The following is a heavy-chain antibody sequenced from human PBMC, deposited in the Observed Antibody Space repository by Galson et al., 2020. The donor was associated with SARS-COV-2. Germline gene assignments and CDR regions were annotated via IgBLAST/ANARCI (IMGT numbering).Heavy chain of an antibody. D-gene: IGHD6-19*01. Sequence: ASVKVSCKASGYTFTSYYMHWVRQAPGQGLEWMGIINTSGGSTSYAQKFQGRVTLTRDTSTSTVYMELSSLRSEDTAVYYCARDLPRSSGWGVNYYYGMDVWGQGTTVTVSS. CDR1: GYTFTSYY. J-gene: IGHJ6*02. V-gene: IGHV1-46*01. CDR2: INTSGGST. CDR3: ARDLPRSSGWGVNYYYGMDV.